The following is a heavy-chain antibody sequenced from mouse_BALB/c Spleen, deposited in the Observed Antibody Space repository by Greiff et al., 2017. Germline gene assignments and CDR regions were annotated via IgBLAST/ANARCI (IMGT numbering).Heavy chain of an antibody. J-gene: IGHJ3*01. V-gene: IGHV6-6*02. Sequence: EVKLVESGGGLVQPGGSMKLSCVASGFTFSNYWMNWVRQSPEKGLEWVAEIRLKSNNYATHYAESVKGRFTISRDDSKSSVYLQMNNLRAEDTGIYYCTAAWFAYWGQGTLVTVSA. CDR2: IRLKSNNYAT. D-gene: IGHD3-3*01. CDR3: TAAWFAY. CDR1: GFTFSNYW.